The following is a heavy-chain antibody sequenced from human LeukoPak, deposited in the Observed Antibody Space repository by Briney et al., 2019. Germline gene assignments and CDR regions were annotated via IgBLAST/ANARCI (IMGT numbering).Heavy chain of an antibody. J-gene: IGHJ4*02. D-gene: IGHD3-10*01. CDR3: ARHARKRIVREPFDY. Sequence: SETLSLTCAVYGGSFSDYYWGWIRQPPGKGLEWIGEINHSGSTNYNPSLKSRVTISVDTSKNQFSPKLSSVTAADTAVYYCARHARKRIVREPFDYWGQGTLVTVSS. CDR2: INHSGST. V-gene: IGHV4-34*01. CDR1: GGSFSDYY.